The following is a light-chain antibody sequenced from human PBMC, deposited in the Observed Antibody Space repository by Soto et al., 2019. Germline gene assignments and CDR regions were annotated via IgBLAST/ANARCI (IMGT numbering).Light chain of an antibody. CDR3: GTWDSSLSAV. Sequence: QSVLTQPSSVSAAPGQKVTISCSGSSSNIGNNYVSWYQQLPGTAPKLLIYDNDQRPSGIPDRFSGSKSGTSATLGITGLQTGDEADYYCGTWDSSLSAVFGGGTKLTVL. V-gene: IGLV1-51*01. J-gene: IGLJ2*01. CDR2: DND. CDR1: SSNIGNNY.